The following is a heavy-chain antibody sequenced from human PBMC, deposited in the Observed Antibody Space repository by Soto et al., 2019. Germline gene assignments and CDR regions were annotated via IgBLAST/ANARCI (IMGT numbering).Heavy chain of an antibody. Sequence: QVQLVESGGGVVQPGRSLRLSCAASGFTFSSYGMHWVRQAPGKGLEWVAVISYDGSNKYYADSVKGLFTISRDNSTNTLYLQMNSLRAEDTAVYSCAKDRIFGVVTYYYGIDVWGQGTTVTVSS. CDR1: GFTFSSYG. V-gene: IGHV3-30*18. CDR3: AKDRIFGVVTYYYGIDV. J-gene: IGHJ6*02. D-gene: IGHD3-3*02. CDR2: ISYDGSNK.